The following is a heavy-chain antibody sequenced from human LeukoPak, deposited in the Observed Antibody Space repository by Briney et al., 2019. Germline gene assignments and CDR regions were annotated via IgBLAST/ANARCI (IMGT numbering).Heavy chain of an antibody. CDR1: GFIFSNYA. CDR3: AKWGDYDVLTGYYVSDF. V-gene: IGHV3-23*01. D-gene: IGHD3-9*01. Sequence: GGSLRLSCAASGFIFSNYATYWVRQAPGKGLEWVSAISGRSDNTYYADSVKGRFTLSRDSSKNTLYLQMNSLRADDTAVYYCAKWGDYDVLTGYYVSDFWGQGTLVTVPS. J-gene: IGHJ4*02. CDR2: ISGRSDNT.